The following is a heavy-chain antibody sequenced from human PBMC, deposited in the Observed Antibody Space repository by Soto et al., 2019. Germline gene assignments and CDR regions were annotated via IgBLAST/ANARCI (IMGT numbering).Heavy chain of an antibody. J-gene: IGHJ3*01. CDR2: LYDVDGS. CDR3: ATWHEREHAYDV. V-gene: IGHV3-53*01. Sequence: DVQLVESGGGLRQPGESLRLSCAASGLTVSGKKYVAWVRQAPGKELEWVSALYDVDGSFYSDSVKGRFTTSSDSSKTTVYLQMNDLRPADTAVYYCATWHEREHAYDVWGQGTTVTVSS. D-gene: IGHD1-1*01. CDR1: GLTVSGKKY.